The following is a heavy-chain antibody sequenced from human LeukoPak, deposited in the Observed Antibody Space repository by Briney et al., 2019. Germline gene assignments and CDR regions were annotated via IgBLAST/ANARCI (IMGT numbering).Heavy chain of an antibody. CDR3: AKDRRGYSGGYFDY. D-gene: IGHD5-18*01. CDR1: GFTFDDYA. J-gene: IGHJ4*02. CDR2: ISWNSGSI. Sequence: PGGSLRLSCAASGFTFDDYAMHWVRQAPGKGLEWVSGISWNSGSIGYADSVKGRFTISRDNAKNSLYLQMNSLRAEDTALYYCAKDRRGYSGGYFDYWGQGTLVTVSS. V-gene: IGHV3-9*01.